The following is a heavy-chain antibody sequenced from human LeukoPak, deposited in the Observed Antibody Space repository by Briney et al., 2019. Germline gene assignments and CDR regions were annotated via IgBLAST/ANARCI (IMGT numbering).Heavy chain of an antibody. CDR2: IIPILSIA. CDR3: ARDRDYYDSSGYENWFDP. D-gene: IGHD3-22*01. J-gene: IGHJ5*02. V-gene: IGHV1-69*04. Sequence: SVKVSCKASGGTFSSYTISWVRQAPGQGLEWMGRIIPILSIANYAQKFQGRVTITADKSTSTAYMELSSLRSEDTAVYYCARDRDYYDSSGYENWFDPWGQGTLVTVSS. CDR1: GGTFSSYT.